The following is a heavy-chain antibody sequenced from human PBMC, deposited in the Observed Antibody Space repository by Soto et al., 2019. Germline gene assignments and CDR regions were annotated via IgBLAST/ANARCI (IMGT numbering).Heavy chain of an antibody. V-gene: IGHV1-69*01. D-gene: IGHD3-22*01. CDR1: GGTFSSYA. Sequence: QVQLVQSGAEVKKPGSSVKVSCKASGGTFSSYAISWVRQALGQGLEWMGGIIPIFGTANYAQKFQGRVTITADESTTTAYMELSSLRSEDTAVYYCARDLKRYYDSSGYGYYYYGMDVWGQGTTVTVSS. CDR2: IIPIFGTA. J-gene: IGHJ6*02. CDR3: ARDLKRYYDSSGYGYYYYGMDV.